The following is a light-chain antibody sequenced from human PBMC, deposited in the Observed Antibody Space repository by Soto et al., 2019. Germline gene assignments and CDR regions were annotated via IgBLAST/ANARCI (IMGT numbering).Light chain of an antibody. Sequence: DIQMTQSPSTLSASVGDRVTITCRASQSISSWLDWYQQKPGKAPKLLIYDASSLESGVPSRFSGSGSGTEFPLTISSLQPDDFATYYCQQYNSYPWTFGQGTKVEIK. CDR2: DAS. V-gene: IGKV1-5*01. CDR1: QSISSW. J-gene: IGKJ1*01. CDR3: QQYNSYPWT.